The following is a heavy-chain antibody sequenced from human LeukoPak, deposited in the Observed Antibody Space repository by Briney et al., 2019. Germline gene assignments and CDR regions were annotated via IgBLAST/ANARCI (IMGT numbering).Heavy chain of an antibody. V-gene: IGHV3-30*02. Sequence: PGGSLRLSCVASGFTFSSYGMHWVRQAPGKGLEWVAFIRYDGSNKYYADSVKGRFTISRDNSKNTLYLQMNSLRAEDTAVYYCARETHSSSWYGYYYYYMDVWGKGTTVTVSS. J-gene: IGHJ6*03. CDR2: IRYDGSNK. CDR3: ARETHSSSWYGYYYYYMDV. CDR1: GFTFSSYG. D-gene: IGHD6-13*01.